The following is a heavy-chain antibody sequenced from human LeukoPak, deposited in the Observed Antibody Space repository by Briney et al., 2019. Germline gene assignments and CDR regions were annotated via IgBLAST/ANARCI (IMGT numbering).Heavy chain of an antibody. D-gene: IGHD4-17*01. J-gene: IGHJ4*02. Sequence: SVKVSCKASGGTFSSYAISWVRQAPGQGLEWMGGIIPIFGTANYAQKFQGRVTITTDQSTSTAYMELSSLRSEDTAVYYCARAGTVTTFDYFDYWGQGTLVTVSS. CDR3: ARAGTVTTFDYFDY. CDR1: GGTFSSYA. CDR2: IIPIFGTA. V-gene: IGHV1-69*05.